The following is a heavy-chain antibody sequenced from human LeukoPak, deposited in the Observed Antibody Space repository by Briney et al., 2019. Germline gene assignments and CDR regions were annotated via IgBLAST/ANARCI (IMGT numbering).Heavy chain of an antibody. CDR3: AILGGDCSSTSCYNYFDY. CDR2: ISSSSSYI. Sequence: GGSLRLSCAASGFTFSSYIMNWVRQAPGKGLEWVSSISSSSSYIYYADSVKGRFTISRDNAKNSLYLQMNSLRAEDTAVYYCAILGGDCSSTSCYNYFDYWGQGTLVTVSS. D-gene: IGHD2-2*02. CDR1: GFTFSSYI. V-gene: IGHV3-21*01. J-gene: IGHJ4*02.